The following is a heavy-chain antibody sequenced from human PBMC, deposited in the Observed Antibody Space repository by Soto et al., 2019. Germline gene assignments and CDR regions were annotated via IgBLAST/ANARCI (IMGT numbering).Heavy chain of an antibody. J-gene: IGHJ4*02. CDR1: GGSINTSNW. Sequence: SETLSLTCAVSGGSINTSNWWNWVRQPPGKGLESIGEIYHSGSTFYNPSLESRLTISLDTSQEQFSLKLSSVTATDTAVYYCARHVNLPLAGTGFDYWGQGTLVTVSS. CDR3: ARHVNLPLAGTGFDY. D-gene: IGHD6-19*01. CDR2: IYHSGST. V-gene: IGHV4-4*02.